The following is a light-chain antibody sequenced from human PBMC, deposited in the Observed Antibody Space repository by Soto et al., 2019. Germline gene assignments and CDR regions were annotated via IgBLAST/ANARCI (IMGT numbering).Light chain of an antibody. CDR1: SSDVGSYNL. Sequence: QSVLTQPASVSGSPGQSITISCTGTSSDVGSYNLVSWYQQHPGKAPKLMIYEVSNRPSGVSNRFSGSKSGDTASLTISGLQAEDEAAYYSTSYTNSSTLGVFGTGTKVTVL. V-gene: IGLV2-14*02. CDR3: TSYTNSSTLGV. J-gene: IGLJ1*01. CDR2: EVS.